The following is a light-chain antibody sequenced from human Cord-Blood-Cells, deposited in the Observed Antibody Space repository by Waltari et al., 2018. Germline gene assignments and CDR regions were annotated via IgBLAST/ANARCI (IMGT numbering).Light chain of an antibody. CDR2: DVS. CDR1: SSDVGGYNY. Sequence: QSALTQPASVSGSPGQSITISCTGTSSDVGGYNYVSGYQQHPGKAPKLMIYDVSNRPSGGSKRFSGSKSGNTASLTISGLQAEDEADYYCSSYTSSSTWVFGGGTKLTVL. V-gene: IGLV2-14*01. CDR3: SSYTSSSTWV. J-gene: IGLJ3*02.